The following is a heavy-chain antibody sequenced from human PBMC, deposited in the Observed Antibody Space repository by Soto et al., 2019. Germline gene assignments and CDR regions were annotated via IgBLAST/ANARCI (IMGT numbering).Heavy chain of an antibody. CDR2: ISSSGHYT. CDR3: VKSNWHDGRLGAFDF. J-gene: IGHJ3*01. CDR1: GFTISSYV. V-gene: IGHV3-23*01. Sequence: EVQLLESGGGSVQPGGSLRLSCAASGFTISSYVMSWVRQAPEKGLEWVSGISSSGHYTYYADAVKGRFTVSRDNSKNTLYLQMNSLRPEDTAVYFCVKSNWHDGRLGAFDFWGQGTVVTVSS. D-gene: IGHD1-20*01.